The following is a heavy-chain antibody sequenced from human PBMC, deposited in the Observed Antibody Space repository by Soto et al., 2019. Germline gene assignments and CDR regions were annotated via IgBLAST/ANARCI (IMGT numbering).Heavy chain of an antibody. V-gene: IGHV4-38-2*01. CDR2: LYRSGKT. CDR3: ARLYCGSVSSHNDY. Sequence: SSETLSFTGGISGFPVIYGYYWGWIRQPPGKGMEWLGSLYRSGKTYYNPSLKSLLTLSMGTSKNEFSVRLRSVTAADRALYFSARLYCGSVSSHNDYWGPGVQVTVS. J-gene: IGHJ4*02. D-gene: IGHD2-21*01. CDR1: GFPVIYGYY.